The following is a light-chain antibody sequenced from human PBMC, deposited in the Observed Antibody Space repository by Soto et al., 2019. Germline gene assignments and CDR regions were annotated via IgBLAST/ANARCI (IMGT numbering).Light chain of an antibody. CDR1: SSDVGGYNY. CDR2: AVT. V-gene: IGLV2-14*01. CDR3: SSSTSSSTFV. J-gene: IGLJ1*01. Sequence: QSALTQPASVSGSPGQSITISCTGTSSDVGGYNYVSWYQQHPGKAPKLMIYAVTNRPSGVSNRFSGSKSGNTASLTISGLQAEDEADYYCSSSTSSSTFVFGTGTKVTVL.